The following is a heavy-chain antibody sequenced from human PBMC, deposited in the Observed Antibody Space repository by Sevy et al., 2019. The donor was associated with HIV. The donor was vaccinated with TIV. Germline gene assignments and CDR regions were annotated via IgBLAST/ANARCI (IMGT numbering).Heavy chain of an antibody. CDR3: AGPGYCSGGSCYGFDY. D-gene: IGHD2-15*01. CDR2: ISAYNGKT. J-gene: IGHJ4*02. CDR1: GYTFTSYG. Sequence: ASVKVSCKASGYTFTSYGISWVRQAPGQGLEWMGWISAYNGKTNYAQKLQGRVTMTTDTSTSTAYMELRSLRSDDTAVYYCAGPGYCSGGSCYGFDYWGQGTLVTVSS. V-gene: IGHV1-18*01.